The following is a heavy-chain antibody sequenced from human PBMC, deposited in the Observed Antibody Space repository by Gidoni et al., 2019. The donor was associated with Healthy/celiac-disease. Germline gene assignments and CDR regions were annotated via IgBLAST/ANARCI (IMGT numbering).Heavy chain of an antibody. D-gene: IGHD3-3*01. CDR3: ALGGYEFWSGYLDY. J-gene: IGHJ4*02. CDR2: INDGNSNK. CDR1: GYTFTSYA. V-gene: IGHV1-3*01. Sequence: QVQLVQSGAEVTKPVASVKVYCTASGYTFTSYAMHWVRQAPGQRLEWMGWINDGNSNKKYSQKFQGRVTITRDTSASTAYMELSSMRAEDTAVYYCALGGYEFWSGYLDYWGQGTLVTVSS.